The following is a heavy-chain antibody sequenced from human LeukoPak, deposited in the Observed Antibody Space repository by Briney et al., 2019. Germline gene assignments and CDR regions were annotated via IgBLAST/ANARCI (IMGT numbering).Heavy chain of an antibody. Sequence: ASVKVSCKASGGTFSSYAISWVRQAPGQGLEWMGVIIPIFGTANYAQKFQGRVTITADESTSTAYMELSSLRSEDTAVYYCARGMDIVVVVAAIAPAFDIWGQGTMVTVSS. CDR1: GGTFSSYA. J-gene: IGHJ3*02. D-gene: IGHD2-15*01. V-gene: IGHV1-69*13. CDR3: ARGMDIVVVVAAIAPAFDI. CDR2: IIPIFGTA.